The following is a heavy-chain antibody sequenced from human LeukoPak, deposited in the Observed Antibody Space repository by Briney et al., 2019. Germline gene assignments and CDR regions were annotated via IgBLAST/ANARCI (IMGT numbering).Heavy chain of an antibody. D-gene: IGHD5-18*01. CDR2: INHSGCT. V-gene: IGHV4-38-2*02. CDR1: GYSISSGYY. CDR3: AREGDTAMVPDY. Sequence: SETLSLTCTVSGYSISSGYYWGWIRQPPGKGLEWIGSINHSGCTYYNPSLKSRVTISVNTTKNQFALKLSSGTAADTAVYYCAREGDTAMVPDYCGQGTLVTVSS. J-gene: IGHJ4*02.